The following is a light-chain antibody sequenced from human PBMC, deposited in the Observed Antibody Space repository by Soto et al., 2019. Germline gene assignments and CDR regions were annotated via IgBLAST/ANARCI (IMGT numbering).Light chain of an antibody. CDR2: DAS. Sequence: IQMTQSPSTLYASVGDRVSITCRASQRVDRYLAWYQQKPGKAPQLLIYDASRLESGVPSRFSGSGSGTEFTLTISSLQPDDFTTFYCQQYKDYTWTFGQGTKVEV. CDR1: QRVDRY. J-gene: IGKJ1*01. V-gene: IGKV1-5*01. CDR3: QQYKDYTWT.